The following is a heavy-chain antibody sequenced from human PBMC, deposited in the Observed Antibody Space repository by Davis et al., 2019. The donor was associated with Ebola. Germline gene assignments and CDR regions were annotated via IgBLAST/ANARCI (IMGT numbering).Heavy chain of an antibody. Sequence: GGSLRLSCATSGFTFSSNSMNWVRQAPGKGLEWVSFISSSSNYIYYADSVKGRFTVSRDNAKNSLYLQMNGLRDEDTAIYYCAKDTSNIWFDIWGQGTMVTVSS. CDR3: AKDTSNIWFDI. CDR2: ISSSSNYI. CDR1: GFTFSSNS. J-gene: IGHJ3*02. V-gene: IGHV3-21*04. D-gene: IGHD1-26*01.